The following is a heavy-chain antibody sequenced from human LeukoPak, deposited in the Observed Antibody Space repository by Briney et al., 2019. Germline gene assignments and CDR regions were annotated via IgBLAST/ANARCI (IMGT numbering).Heavy chain of an antibody. CDR2: LYYSGNT. CDR3: ARGSSPFDY. V-gene: IGHV4-59*08. Sequence: SETLSLTCTVSGASISSYYWSWIRQPPRKGLEWIGSLYYSGNTNYNPSLMSRVTISLDTSKNQFSLKLSSVTAADTAVYYCARGSSPFDYWGQGTLVTVSS. J-gene: IGHJ4*02. CDR1: GASISSYY.